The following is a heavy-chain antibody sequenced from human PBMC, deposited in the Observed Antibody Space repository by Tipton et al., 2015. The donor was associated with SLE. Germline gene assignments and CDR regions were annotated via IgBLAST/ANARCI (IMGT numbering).Heavy chain of an antibody. CDR1: GFIFHDYA. CDR2: INWNGASK. J-gene: IGHJ6*02. Sequence: SLRLSCAASGFIFHDYAMHWVRQAPGKGLGWVSGINWNGASKVYANSVKGRLTISRDNAKNSLYLQMNSLREEDTALYYCAKDMRQILLTGYGMDVWGQGTTVTVSS. V-gene: IGHV3-9*01. D-gene: IGHD3-9*01. CDR3: AKDMRQILLTGYGMDV.